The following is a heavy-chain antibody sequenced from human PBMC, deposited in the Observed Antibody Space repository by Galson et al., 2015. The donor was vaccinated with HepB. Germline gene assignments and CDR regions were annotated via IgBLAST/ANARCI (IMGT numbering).Heavy chain of an antibody. CDR2: ISGSGGST. V-gene: IGHV3-23*01. J-gene: IGHJ3*02. D-gene: IGHD3-22*01. Sequence: SLRLSCAASGFTFSSYGMHWVRQAPGKGLEWVSAISGSGGSTYYADSVKGRFTISRDNSKNTLYLQMNSLRAEDTAVYYCAKGRSGYGIYDAFDIWGQGTMVTVSS. CDR3: AKGRSGYGIYDAFDI. CDR1: GFTFSSYG.